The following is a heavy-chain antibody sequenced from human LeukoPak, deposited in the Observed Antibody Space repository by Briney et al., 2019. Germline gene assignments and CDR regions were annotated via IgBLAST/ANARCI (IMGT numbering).Heavy chain of an antibody. CDR1: GGSSSGFY. V-gene: IGHV4-34*01. D-gene: IGHD5-18*01. CDR3: AGGYSYGSTYYYMDV. J-gene: IGHJ6*03. CDR2: INVGGGT. Sequence: NPSETLSLTCVVYGGSSSGFYWTWIRQTPGKGLEWIGKINVGGGTNYNPSLKSRVTMSLDTSKNQFSLKLSSVTAADTAVYYCAGGYSYGSTYYYMDVWGKGTTVTISS.